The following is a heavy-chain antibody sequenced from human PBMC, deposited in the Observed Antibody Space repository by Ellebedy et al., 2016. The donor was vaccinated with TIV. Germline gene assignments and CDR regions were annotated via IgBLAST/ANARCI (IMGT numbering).Heavy chain of an antibody. D-gene: IGHD3-16*01. CDR1: GFDFTGYA. J-gene: IGHJ2*01. CDR3: AKGRGGKTQNWYFDF. Sequence: GGSLRLSCAASGFDFTGYAMSWVRQAPGKGLEWVSTITNGAGGATYYAGSVKGRFVISRDNSKNTLCLQTNSLRAEDTAIYYCAKGRGGKTQNWYFDFWGRGTLVTVSS. V-gene: IGHV3-23*01. CDR2: ITNGAGGAT.